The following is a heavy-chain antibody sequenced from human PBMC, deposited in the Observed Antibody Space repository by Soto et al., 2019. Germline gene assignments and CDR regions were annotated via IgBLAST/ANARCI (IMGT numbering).Heavy chain of an antibody. CDR3: AREVAVAVDY. V-gene: IGHV4-39*02. J-gene: IGHJ4*02. CDR1: GGSISSSSYY. D-gene: IGHD6-19*01. CDR2: IYYSGST. Sequence: SETLSLTCTVSGGSISSSSYYWGWIRQPPGKGLEWIGSIYYSGSTYYNPSLKSRVTISVDTSKNQFSLKLSSVTAADTAVYYCAREVAVAVDYWGQGTLVTV.